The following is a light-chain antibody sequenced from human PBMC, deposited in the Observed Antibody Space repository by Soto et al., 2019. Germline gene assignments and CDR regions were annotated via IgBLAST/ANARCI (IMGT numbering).Light chain of an antibody. Sequence: QSALTQPASVSGSPGQSITISCTGNNSDVGNYNFVSWYQQHPGKAPKLMIYEVSKRPSGVSNRFSGSKSGNTASLTISGLQAEDEADYYCCSFARSSTWVFGGGTKLTVL. CDR3: CSFARSSTWV. CDR2: EVS. J-gene: IGLJ2*01. V-gene: IGLV2-23*02. CDR1: NSDVGNYNF.